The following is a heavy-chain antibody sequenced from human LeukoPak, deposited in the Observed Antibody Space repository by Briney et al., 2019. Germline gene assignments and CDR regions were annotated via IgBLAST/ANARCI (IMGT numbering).Heavy chain of an antibody. CDR1: VGTFSSYA. D-gene: IGHD6-19*01. CDR2: IIPIFGTA. Sequence: GASVKVSCKASVGTFSSYAISWVRQAPGQGLEWMGGIIPIFGTANYAQKFQGRVTITADESTSTAYMELSSLRSEDTAVYYCARRGEWLVAEYYYYYGMDVWGQGTTVTVSS. V-gene: IGHV1-69*13. J-gene: IGHJ6*02. CDR3: ARRGEWLVAEYYYYYGMDV.